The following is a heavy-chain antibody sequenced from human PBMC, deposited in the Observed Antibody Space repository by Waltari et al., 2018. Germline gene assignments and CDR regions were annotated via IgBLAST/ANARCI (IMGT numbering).Heavy chain of an antibody. CDR3: ARDSTAAASGY. CDR2: SSSVSSYI. V-gene: IGHV3-21*01. CDR1: GFTFSSYS. Sequence: EVQLVESGGGLVKPGGSLRLSCAASGFTFSSYSMNWVRQAPGNGRGWFSSSSSVSSYIYYADSVKGRFTIARDNAKNSLYLQMNSLRAEDTAVYYCARDSTAAASGYWGQGTLVTVSS. J-gene: IGHJ4*02. D-gene: IGHD6-13*01.